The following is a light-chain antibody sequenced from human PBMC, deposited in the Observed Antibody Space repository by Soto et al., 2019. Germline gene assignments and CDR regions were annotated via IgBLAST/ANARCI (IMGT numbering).Light chain of an antibody. J-gene: IGKJ3*01. V-gene: IGKV3-11*01. CDR1: QSVSSY. CDR3: QPRSEWPPFT. CDR2: DAS. Sequence: EIVLTQSPATLSLSPGERATRSCRASQSVSSYLAWYQQKPGQAPRLLIYDASNRATGIPARFSGSGSGTDFTLTIGSLEPEDFAVYYCQPRSEWPPFTFGPGTKVDIK.